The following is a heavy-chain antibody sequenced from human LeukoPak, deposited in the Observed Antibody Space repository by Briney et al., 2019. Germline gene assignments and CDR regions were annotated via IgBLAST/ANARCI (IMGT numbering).Heavy chain of an antibody. CDR3: ARDRTYGGNSGFDY. V-gene: IGHV4-4*07. CDR1: GGSITNYY. D-gene: IGHD4-23*01. CDR2: IYTIGTT. J-gene: IGHJ4*02. Sequence: PSETLSLTCTVSGGSITNYYWSWVRQPAGKGLEWVGRIYTIGTTTYNPSLKSRVTMSVDTSKNQFSLNLTSVTAADTAVYYCARDRTYGGNSGFDYWGQGTLVTVSS.